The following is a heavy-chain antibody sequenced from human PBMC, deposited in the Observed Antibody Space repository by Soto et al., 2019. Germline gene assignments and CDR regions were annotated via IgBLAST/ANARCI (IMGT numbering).Heavy chain of an antibody. J-gene: IGHJ5*02. D-gene: IGHD2-2*01. CDR3: ASGPRYCFSTSCSGSP. V-gene: IGHV1-8*01. CDR2: MNPNSGNT. Sequence: QVQLVQSGAEVKKPGASVKVSCKASGYTFTSYDINWVRQATGQGLEWMGWMNPNSGNTGYAQKFQGRVTMTRNTSQTTTYMELSSVRSEDTAVYYCASGPRYCFSTSCSGSPWGQGTLVSVSS. CDR1: GYTFTSYD.